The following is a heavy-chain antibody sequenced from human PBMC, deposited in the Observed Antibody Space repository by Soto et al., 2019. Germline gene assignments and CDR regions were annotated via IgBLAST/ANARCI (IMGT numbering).Heavy chain of an antibody. V-gene: IGHV4-34*01. J-gene: IGHJ4*02. CDR2: INHSGST. CDR3: ARLRDTAMVFVY. CDR1: GGSFSGYY. D-gene: IGHD5-18*01. Sequence: PSETLSLTCAVYGGSFSGYYWSWIRQPPGKGLEWIGEINHSGSTNYNPSLKSRVTISVDTSKNQFSLKLSSVTAADTAVYYCARLRDTAMVFVYWGQGTLVTVSS.